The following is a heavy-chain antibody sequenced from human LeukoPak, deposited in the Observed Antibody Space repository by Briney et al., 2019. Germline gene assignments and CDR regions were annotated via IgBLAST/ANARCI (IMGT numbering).Heavy chain of an antibody. V-gene: IGHV5-51*01. CDR2: IYPGDSDT. J-gene: IGHJ5*02. Sequence: GESLKISCKGSGYSFSSYWIGWVRLMPGKGLEWMGIIYPGDSDTRYSPSFQGQVTISADKSVSTAYLQWSSLKASDTAMYYCARQWGDCSSTSCYSASWGQGTLVTVSS. D-gene: IGHD2-2*01. CDR1: GYSFSSYW. CDR3: ARQWGDCSSTSCYSAS.